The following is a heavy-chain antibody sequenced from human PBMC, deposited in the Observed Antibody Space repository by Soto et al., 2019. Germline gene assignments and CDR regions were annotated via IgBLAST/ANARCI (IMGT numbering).Heavy chain of an antibody. CDR2: ISGSGGST. V-gene: IGHV3-23*01. J-gene: IGHJ6*02. Sequence: GGSLRLSCAASGLTFSSYAMSWVRQAPGKGLEWVSAISGSGGSTYYADSVKGRFTISRDNSKNTLYLQMNSLRAEDTAVYYCAKGKLEVRGVITYYYGMDVWGQGTTVTVSS. CDR1: GLTFSSYA. CDR3: AKGKLEVRGVITYYYGMDV. D-gene: IGHD3-10*01.